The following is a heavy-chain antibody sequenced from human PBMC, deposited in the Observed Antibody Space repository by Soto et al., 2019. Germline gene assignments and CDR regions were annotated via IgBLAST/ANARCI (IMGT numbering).Heavy chain of an antibody. V-gene: IGHV3-23*01. CDR1: GFTFNTYA. CDR3: AKDTRFDP. J-gene: IGHJ5*02. CDR2: ISGSGATT. Sequence: EVQALESGGGLVQPGGSLRLSCAASGFTFNTYAMSWVRQAPGKGLECVSAISGSGATTYYADSVKGRFTISRDNFKNTLYLQMNNRRVEDTAVYYCAKDTRFDPWGQGTLVTVSS.